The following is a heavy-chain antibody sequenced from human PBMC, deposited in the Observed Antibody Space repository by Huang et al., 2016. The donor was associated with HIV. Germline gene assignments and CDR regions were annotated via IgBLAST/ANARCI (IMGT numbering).Heavy chain of an antibody. Sequence: QVQLVESGGGVVQPGRSLRISCASSGFTFSGYGMHWVRQAPGKGVEGVAVISYDAKTKYYADSVKGRFSISRDNSKTTVYLQLNSLRLEDTAVYYCAKGGSAAAVLDFWGQGTLVTVSS. V-gene: IGHV3-30*18. J-gene: IGHJ4*02. CDR2: ISYDAKTK. CDR3: AKGGSAAAVLDF. D-gene: IGHD6-13*01. CDR1: GFTFSGYG.